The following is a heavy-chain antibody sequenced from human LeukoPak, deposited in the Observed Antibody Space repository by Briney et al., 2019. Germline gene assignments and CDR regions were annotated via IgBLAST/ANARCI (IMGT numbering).Heavy chain of an antibody. V-gene: IGHV3-23*01. CDR1: GFTFSSYA. D-gene: IGHD3-3*01. Sequence: PGGSLRLSCAASGFTFSSYAMNWVRQAPGKGLEWVSVISGSGDSTYYADSVKGRFTISRDNSNNTLYLQMNSLRAEDTAVYYCARGQSGFDFWGQGTLVTVSS. CDR2: ISGSGDST. J-gene: IGHJ4*02. CDR3: ARGQSGFDF.